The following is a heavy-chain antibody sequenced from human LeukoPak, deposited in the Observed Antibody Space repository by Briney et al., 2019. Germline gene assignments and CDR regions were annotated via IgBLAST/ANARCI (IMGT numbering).Heavy chain of an antibody. V-gene: IGHV3-53*01. CDR3: ARVWELSCDH. CDR2: SYSGGSR. D-gene: IGHD1-26*01. CDR1: GFTVSTDH. Sequence: PGGSLSLSSADSGFTVSTDHMSWVRQAPGKGLERVAVSYSGGSRHYAESVKGRFTISRDNSKNTLYLQMNSLRAEDTALYYCARVWELSCDHWGQGTLASVSS. J-gene: IGHJ4*02.